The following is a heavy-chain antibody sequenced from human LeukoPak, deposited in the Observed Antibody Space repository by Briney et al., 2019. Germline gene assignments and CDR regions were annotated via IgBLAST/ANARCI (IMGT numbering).Heavy chain of an antibody. Sequence: SETLSLTCTVSGDSISSSSFYWGWIRQPPGKGLEWIATIYYSGSTYYNSSLKSRVTISVDTSKNQFSLKLSSVTAEDTAVYYCARVSTTVTTTQGGSWYFDLWGRGTLVTVSS. D-gene: IGHD4-17*01. CDR3: ARVSTTVTTTQGGSWYFDL. CDR2: IYYSGST. J-gene: IGHJ2*01. V-gene: IGHV4-39*07. CDR1: GDSISSSSFY.